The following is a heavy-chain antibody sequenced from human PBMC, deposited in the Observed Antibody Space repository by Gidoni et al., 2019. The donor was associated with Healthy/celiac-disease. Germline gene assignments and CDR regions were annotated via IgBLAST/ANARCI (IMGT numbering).Heavy chain of an antibody. CDR1: GYNFTSYD. D-gene: IGHD3-10*01. CDR3: ARGDGEIAGPSSN. CDR2: MNPNSCNT. Sequence: QVQLEQPASEVKKPGASVKVSCKASGYNFTSYDINWVRQATGQGLEWMGWMNPNSCNTGYAQTLQVRVTMTRNTSISTAYMELSSLRSEDTAVYYCARGDGEIAGPSSNWGQGTLVTVSS. V-gene: IGHV1-8*01. J-gene: IGHJ4*02.